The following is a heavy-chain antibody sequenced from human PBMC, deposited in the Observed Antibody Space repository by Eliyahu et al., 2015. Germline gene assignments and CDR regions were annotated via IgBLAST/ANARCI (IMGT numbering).Heavy chain of an antibody. D-gene: IGHD6-19*01. V-gene: IGHV1-2*02. CDR2: INPNSGGT. CDR1: GYTFTXYY. Sequence: QVQLVQSGAEVKKPGXSVKVSCKASGYTFTXYYMHWVRQAPGQGLEWMGWINPNSGGTNYAQKXQGRVTMTRDTSISTAYMELSRLRSDDTAVYYCARDRQFLVYYYYYMDVWGKGTTVTVSS. CDR3: ARDRQFLVYYYYYMDV. J-gene: IGHJ6*03.